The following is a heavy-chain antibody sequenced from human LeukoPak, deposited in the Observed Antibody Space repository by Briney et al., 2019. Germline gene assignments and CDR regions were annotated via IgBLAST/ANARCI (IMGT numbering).Heavy chain of an antibody. CDR2: ISWNSGSI. V-gene: IGHV3-9*01. J-gene: IGHJ4*02. Sequence: GGSLRLSCAASGFTFDDYAMHWVRQAPGKGLEWVSGISWNSGSIGYADSVKGRFTISRDNAKNSLYLQMNSLRAEDTALYYCAKDTGGLSAVASDYRGQGTLVTVSS. D-gene: IGHD1-26*01. CDR3: AKDTGGLSAVASDY. CDR1: GFTFDDYA.